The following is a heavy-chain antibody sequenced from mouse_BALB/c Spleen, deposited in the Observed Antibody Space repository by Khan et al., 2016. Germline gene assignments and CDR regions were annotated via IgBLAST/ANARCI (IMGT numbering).Heavy chain of an antibody. CDR1: GYTFSDYE. D-gene: IGHD2-1*01. J-gene: IGHJ2*01. V-gene: IGHV1-15*01. Sequence: VQLQQSGAELVRPGASVTLSCKASGYTFSDYEMHWVKQTPVHGLQWIGSIDPETGGTAYNQKFKGQATLTAGRSSSTSYMELRSLTSEDSAVYYCTRKGIFYGTDDFDSWGQGTTLTVSS. CDR2: IDPETGGT. CDR3: TRKGIFYGTDDFDS.